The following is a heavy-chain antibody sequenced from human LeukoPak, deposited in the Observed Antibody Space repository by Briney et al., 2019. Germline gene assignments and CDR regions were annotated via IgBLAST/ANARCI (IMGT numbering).Heavy chain of an antibody. CDR2: IIPILGIA. CDR1: GGTFSSYA. V-gene: IGHV1-69*04. J-gene: IGHJ4*02. D-gene: IGHD5-24*01. CDR3: AESRDGYNYCDY. Sequence: SVKVSCKASGGTFSSYAIIWVRQAPGQGLEWMGRIIPILGIANYAQKFQGRVTITADKSTSTAYMELSSLRSEDTAVYYCAESRDGYNYCDYWGQGTLVTVSS.